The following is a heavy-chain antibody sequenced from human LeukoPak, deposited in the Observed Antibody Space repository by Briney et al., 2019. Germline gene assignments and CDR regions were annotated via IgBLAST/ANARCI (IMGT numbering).Heavy chain of an antibody. D-gene: IGHD6-13*01. CDR2: ISWNSGSI. J-gene: IGHJ6*03. CDR3: AKGEGWQQPYYYYMDV. CDR1: GFTFDDYA. Sequence: PGGSLRLSCAASGFTFDDYAMHWVRQAPGKGLEWVSGISWNSGSIGYADSVKGRFTISRDDSKNTLYLQMNSLTAEDTAVYYCAKGEGWQQPYYYYMDVWGKGTTVTISS. V-gene: IGHV3-9*01.